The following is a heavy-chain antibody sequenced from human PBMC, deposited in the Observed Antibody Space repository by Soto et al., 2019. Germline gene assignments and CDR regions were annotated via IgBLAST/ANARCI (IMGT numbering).Heavy chain of an antibody. J-gene: IGHJ4*02. CDR1: GGSISSSSYY. Sequence: PSETLSLTCTVSGGSISSSSYYWGWIRQPPGKGLEWIGSIYYSGSTYYNPSLKSRVTISVDTSKNQFSLKLSSVTAADTAVYYCARRNGDYSYYFDYWGQGTLVTVCS. CDR2: IYYSGST. V-gene: IGHV4-39*01. D-gene: IGHD4-17*01. CDR3: ARRNGDYSYYFDY.